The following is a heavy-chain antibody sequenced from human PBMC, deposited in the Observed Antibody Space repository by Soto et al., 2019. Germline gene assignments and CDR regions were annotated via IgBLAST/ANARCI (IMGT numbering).Heavy chain of an antibody. D-gene: IGHD6-13*01. Sequence: QVQLVESGGGLVKPGGSLRLSCAASGFTFSDYYMSWIRQAPGKGLEWVSCISSSNSAIYYADSVKGRFTISRDNAKNSLYLQRNSLRAEDTAVYYCARADIAAAGSWYFDLWGRGTLVTVSS. CDR3: ARADIAAAGSWYFDL. V-gene: IGHV3-11*01. CDR1: GFTFSDYY. J-gene: IGHJ2*01. CDR2: ISSSNSAI.